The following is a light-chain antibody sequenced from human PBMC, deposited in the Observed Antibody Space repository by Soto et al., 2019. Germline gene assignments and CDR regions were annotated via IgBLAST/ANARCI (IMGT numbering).Light chain of an antibody. CDR2: AAS. J-gene: IGKJ1*01. V-gene: IGKV1-39*01. CDR1: QSISDW. Sequence: DIQMTQSPSTLSTSVGDRITITCRPSQSISDWLAWYQQKPGKAPNLLIYAASNLHSGAPSRFSGSGSGTHFTLTINSLQPEDFATYYCQQSFNTPWTFGQGTKVDIK. CDR3: QQSFNTPWT.